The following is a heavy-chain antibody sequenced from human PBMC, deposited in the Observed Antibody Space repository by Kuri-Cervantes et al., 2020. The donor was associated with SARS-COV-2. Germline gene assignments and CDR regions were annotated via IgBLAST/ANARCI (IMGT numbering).Heavy chain of an antibody. V-gene: IGHV4-39*07. J-gene: IGHJ6*03. CDR3: ARDFDYYDSSGYLRGRYYYYYMDV. CDR1: RGSISSSSYY. CDR2: IYYTGNT. D-gene: IGHD3-22*01. Sequence: SETLSLTCTVSRGSISSSSYYWGWIRQPPGKGLEWIGSIYYTGNTYYNPSLNSRVTMSVDTSKNQFSLKLSSVAAADTAVYYCARDFDYYDSSGYLRGRYYYYYMDVWGKGTTVTVSS.